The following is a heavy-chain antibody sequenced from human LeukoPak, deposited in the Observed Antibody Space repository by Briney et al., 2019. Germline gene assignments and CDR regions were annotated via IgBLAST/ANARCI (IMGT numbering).Heavy chain of an antibody. CDR1: GFTVSSNY. Sequence: GGSLRLSCAASGFTVSSNYMSWVRQAPGKGLEWVSVIYSGGSTYYADSVKGRFTISRDNSKNTLYLQMNSLRAEDTAVYYCARPIIAPGDGVDVWGQGTTVTVSS. D-gene: IGHD2-21*01. CDR3: ARPIIAPGDGVDV. J-gene: IGHJ6*02. V-gene: IGHV3-53*01. CDR2: IYSGGST.